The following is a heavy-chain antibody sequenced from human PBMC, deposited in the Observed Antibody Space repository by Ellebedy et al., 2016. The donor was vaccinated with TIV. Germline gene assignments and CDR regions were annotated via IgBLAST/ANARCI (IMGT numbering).Heavy chain of an antibody. CDR1: GFSLSTTRVS. CDR3: ARTDGSGWAFDS. V-gene: IGHV2-70*11. D-gene: IGHD6-19*01. CDR2: IDWDDDK. J-gene: IGHJ4*02. Sequence: SGPTLVKPTQTLTLTCTFSGFSLSTTRVSVSWIRQPPGKALEWLARIDWDDDKYFNTSLRTRLTISKDTSKNQVVLPMTNMDPVDTATYYCARTDGSGWAFDSWGQGTLVTVSS.